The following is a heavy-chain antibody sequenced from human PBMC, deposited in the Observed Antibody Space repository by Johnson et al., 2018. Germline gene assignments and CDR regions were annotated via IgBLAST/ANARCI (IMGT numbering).Heavy chain of an antibody. J-gene: IGHJ3*02. CDR2: IWNEGSNT. V-gene: IGHV3-33*01. Sequence: QVQLVQSGGGVVQPGRSXRLSCAASGFSFTYYGMHWVRQAPGKGLEWVSVIWNEGSNTNYADSVKGRFTVSRDNSKNTLDLEMNSLRAEDTAVYYCARGRGDAYKDAFDMWGQGTMVTVSS. CDR1: GFSFTYYG. D-gene: IGHD5-24*01. CDR3: ARGRGDAYKDAFDM.